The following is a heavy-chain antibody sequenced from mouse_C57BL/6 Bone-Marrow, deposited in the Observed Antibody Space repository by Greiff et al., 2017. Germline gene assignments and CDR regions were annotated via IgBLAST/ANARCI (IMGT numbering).Heavy chain of an antibody. V-gene: IGHV1-81*01. Sequence: VMLVESGAELARPGASVKLSCKASGYTFTSYGISWVKQRTGQGLEWIGEIYPRSGNTYYNEKFKGKATLTADKSSSTAYMELRSLTSEDSAVYFSAKYYGSSYWYFDVWGTGTTVTVSS. CDR1: GYTFTSYG. CDR2: IYPRSGNT. J-gene: IGHJ1*03. CDR3: AKYYGSSYWYFDV. D-gene: IGHD1-1*01.